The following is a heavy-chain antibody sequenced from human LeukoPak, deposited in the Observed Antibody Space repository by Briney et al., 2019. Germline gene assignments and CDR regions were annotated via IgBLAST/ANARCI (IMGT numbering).Heavy chain of an antibody. J-gene: IGHJ6*02. CDR1: GFTFSSYS. V-gene: IGHV3-74*01. Sequence: GGSLRLSCVASGFTFSSYSMHWVSQAPGKGLVWVSRIFVDGSSTSYADSVKGRFTISRDNTKNTLYLQMSSLRDDDTAVYYCARAGASYAMDVWGQGTTVTVS. CDR3: ARAGASYAMDV. D-gene: IGHD1-14*01. CDR2: IFVDGSST.